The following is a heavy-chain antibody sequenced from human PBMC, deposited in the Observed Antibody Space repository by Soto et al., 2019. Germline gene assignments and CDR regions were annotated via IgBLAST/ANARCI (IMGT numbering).Heavy chain of an antibody. CDR3: ATVLVGATRHPDPDS. V-gene: IGHV4-39*02. D-gene: IGHD2-15*01. CDR2: IYYDGST. CDR1: GGSINNNNYY. J-gene: IGHJ4*02. Sequence: SETLSLTCTVSGGSINNNNYYCAWIRQPPGKGLSWIASIYYDGSTYYNSSLKSRVTISRDTSKNHFSLRLTSMTAADTAVYYCATVLVGATRHPDPDSWGQGTLVTVSS.